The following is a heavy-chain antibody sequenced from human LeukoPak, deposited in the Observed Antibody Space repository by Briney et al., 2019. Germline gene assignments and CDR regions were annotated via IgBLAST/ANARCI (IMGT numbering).Heavy chain of an antibody. CDR1: GFTFSSYA. J-gene: IGHJ6*02. Sequence: QPGGSLRLSCAASGFTFSSYAMSWVRQAPGKGLEWVANMKQDGSENYYVDSVKGRFTLFRDNPKNSLYLQMSSLRAEDTAVYYCVRLKHYFDSNGYYYYYGLDVWGQGTTVTVSS. CDR2: MKQDGSEN. V-gene: IGHV3-7*03. D-gene: IGHD3-22*01. CDR3: VRLKHYFDSNGYYYYYGLDV.